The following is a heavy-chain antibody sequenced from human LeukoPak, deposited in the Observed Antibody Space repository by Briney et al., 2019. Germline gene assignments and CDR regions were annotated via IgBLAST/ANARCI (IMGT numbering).Heavy chain of an antibody. CDR1: GFTFSSYA. V-gene: IGHV3-23*01. CDR2: ISGSGGST. J-gene: IGHJ4*02. CDR3: AKDPYSFGLYYFDY. D-gene: IGHD2-21*01. Sequence: GGSLRLSCAASGFTFSSYAMNWVRLAPGKGLEWVSAISGSGGSTYYADSVKGRFTISRDNSKNTLYLQMNSLRAEDTAIYYCAKDPYSFGLYYFDYWGQGTLVTVSS.